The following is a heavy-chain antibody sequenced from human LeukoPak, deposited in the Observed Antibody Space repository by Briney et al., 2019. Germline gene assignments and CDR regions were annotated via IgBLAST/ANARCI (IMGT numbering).Heavy chain of an antibody. CDR1: GFTFSNAW. Sequence: PGGSLRLSCAASGFTFSNAWMSCVRQAPGKGLEWVPAISGSGGSTYYADSVKGRFTISRDNSKNTLYLQMNSLRAEDTAVYYCAKGGEAVAGTPFGYWGQGTLVTVSS. CDR3: AKGGEAVAGTPFGY. J-gene: IGHJ4*02. V-gene: IGHV3-23*01. D-gene: IGHD6-19*01. CDR2: ISGSGGST.